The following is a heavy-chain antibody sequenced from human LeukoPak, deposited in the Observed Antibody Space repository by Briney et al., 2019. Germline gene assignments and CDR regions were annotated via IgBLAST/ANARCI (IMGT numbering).Heavy chain of an antibody. J-gene: IGHJ4*02. V-gene: IGHV3-23*01. CDR1: GFTFSSYA. D-gene: IGHD3-10*01. Sequence: GGSLRLSCAASGFTFSSYAMSWVRQAPGKALEWVSAISGTGSSTYSADSVKGRFTISRDNSKSTLYLQMNTLRAEDTAVYYCAKSPYGLGTYAIAGDYWGRGTLVTVSS. CDR2: ISGTGSST. CDR3: AKSPYGLGTYAIAGDY.